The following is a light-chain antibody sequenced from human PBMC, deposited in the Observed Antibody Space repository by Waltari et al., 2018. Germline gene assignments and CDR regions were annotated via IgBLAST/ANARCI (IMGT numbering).Light chain of an antibody. Sequence: TSRASQGISSWLVWYQQKPGKAPKLLIYAASNLQSGVPSRFSGSGSGTEFTLTISSLQPEDFATYYCQQANSFPITFGQGTRLEIK. CDR3: QQANSFPIT. J-gene: IGKJ5*01. V-gene: IGKV1D-12*01. CDR2: AAS. CDR1: QGISSW.